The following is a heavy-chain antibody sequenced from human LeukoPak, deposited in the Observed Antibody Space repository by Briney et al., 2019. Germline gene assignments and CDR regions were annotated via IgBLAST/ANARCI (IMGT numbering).Heavy chain of an antibody. CDR1: GGSISGYY. V-gene: IGHV4-59*08. CDR3: ASYIIGTTRSLYYFDY. CDR2: IHYSGST. Sequence: KPSETLSLTCTVSGGSISGYYWSWIRQPPGKGLEWIGYIHYSGSTKYNPSLKSRVTISVDTSKNHFSLKLSSVTAADTAVYYCASYIIGTTRSLYYFDYWGQGTLVTVSS. J-gene: IGHJ4*02. D-gene: IGHD1-7*01.